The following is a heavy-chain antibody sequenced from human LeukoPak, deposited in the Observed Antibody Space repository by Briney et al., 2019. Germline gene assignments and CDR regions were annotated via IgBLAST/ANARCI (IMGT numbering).Heavy chain of an antibody. CDR3: ARGRRDIVVVPAAIENLY. V-gene: IGHV3-30-3*01. J-gene: IGHJ4*02. CDR1: GVTFSSYA. Sequence: QAGGSLRLSCAASGVTFSSYAMHWVREAPGKGLGWGAVISYDGSNKYYADSVKGRFTISRDNSKNTLYLQMNSLRAEDTAVYYCARGRRDIVVVPAAIENLYWGQGTLVTVSS. D-gene: IGHD2-2*01. CDR2: ISYDGSNK.